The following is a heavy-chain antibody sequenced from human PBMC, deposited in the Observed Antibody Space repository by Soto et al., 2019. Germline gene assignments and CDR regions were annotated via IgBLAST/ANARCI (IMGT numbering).Heavy chain of an antibody. J-gene: IGHJ6*03. CDR1: GFTFSDYY. CDR3: ARDVEDIVVVPAADYYYYYYMDV. V-gene: IGHV3-11*01. D-gene: IGHD2-2*01. CDR2: ISSSGSTI. Sequence: GGSLRLSCAASGFTFSDYYMSWIRQAPGKGLEWVSYISSSGSTIYYADSVKGRFTISRDNAKNSLYLQMNSLRAEDTAVYYCARDVEDIVVVPAADYYYYYYMDVWGKGTTVTVSS.